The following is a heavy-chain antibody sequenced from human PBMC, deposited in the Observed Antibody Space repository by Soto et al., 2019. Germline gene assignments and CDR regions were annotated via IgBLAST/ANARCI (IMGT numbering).Heavy chain of an antibody. CDR3: ARAGRDIAVAGTGWFDP. J-gene: IGHJ5*02. V-gene: IGHV4-59*01. Sequence: SETLSLTCTVSGGSISSYYWSWIRQPPGKGLEWIGYIYYSGSTNYNPSLKSRVTISVDTPKNQFSLKLSSVTAADTAVYYCARAGRDIAVAGTGWFDPWGQGTLVTVSS. D-gene: IGHD6-19*01. CDR1: GGSISSYY. CDR2: IYYSGST.